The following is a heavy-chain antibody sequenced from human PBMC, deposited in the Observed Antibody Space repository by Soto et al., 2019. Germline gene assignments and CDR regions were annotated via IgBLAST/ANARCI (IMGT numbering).Heavy chain of an antibody. D-gene: IGHD2-8*02. Sequence: QLQLQESGPGLVKPSETLSLTCSVSATSIRSSNYYWGWVRQPPGKGLEWIGSINYSGRTYQNPSLKSRATISIDTSENQFSLKLPSVPAADTAMYFCARLSGGRSVYFDPWGQGILVTVSS. CDR2: INYSGRT. J-gene: IGHJ5*02. CDR1: ATSIRSSNYY. CDR3: ARLSGGRSVYFDP. V-gene: IGHV4-39*01.